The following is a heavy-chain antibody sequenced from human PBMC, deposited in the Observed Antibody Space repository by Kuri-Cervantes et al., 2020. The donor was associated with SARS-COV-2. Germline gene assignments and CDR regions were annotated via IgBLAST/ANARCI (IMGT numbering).Heavy chain of an antibody. Sequence: GESLKISCSASGFTFSSYAMHWVRQAPGKGLEYVSAISSNGATYYAVSVKGRFTISRDNSKNTMYLQMSRLRTEDTAIYHCFSSGWSRGDDWGHGTLVTVSS. J-gene: IGHJ4*01. D-gene: IGHD6-19*01. V-gene: IGHV3-64D*06. CDR3: FSSGWSRGDD. CDR1: GFTFSSYA. CDR2: ISSNGAT.